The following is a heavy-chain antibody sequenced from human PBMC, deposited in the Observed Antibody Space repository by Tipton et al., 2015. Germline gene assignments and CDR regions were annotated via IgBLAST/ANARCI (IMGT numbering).Heavy chain of an antibody. Sequence: LRLSCTVSDGSISDDYWNWIRQPPGKGLEWIGYIYNSGSTNYNPSLKSRVTISVDTSKNQLSLKLSSVTAADTAVYYCARRFSHSSSWTFDYWGQGTLVTVSS. CDR1: DGSISDDY. V-gene: IGHV4-4*09. D-gene: IGHD6-13*01. CDR3: ARRFSHSSSWTFDY. CDR2: IYNSGST. J-gene: IGHJ4*02.